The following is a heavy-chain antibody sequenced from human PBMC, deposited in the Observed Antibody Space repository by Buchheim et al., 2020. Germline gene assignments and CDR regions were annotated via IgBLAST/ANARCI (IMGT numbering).Heavy chain of an antibody. V-gene: IGHV3-74*01. CDR3: ARDYYGVDY. J-gene: IGHJ4*02. D-gene: IGHD3-10*01. CDR2: INSDGSDS. Sequence: EVQLVESGDGLVQPGGSLRLSCAASGFIFSNYWMHWVRQAPGKGLVWVSQINSDGSDSTYADSVKGRFTISRDNAKNTLYLQMNSLRGEDTAVYYCARDYYGVDYWGQGTL. CDR1: GFIFSNYW.